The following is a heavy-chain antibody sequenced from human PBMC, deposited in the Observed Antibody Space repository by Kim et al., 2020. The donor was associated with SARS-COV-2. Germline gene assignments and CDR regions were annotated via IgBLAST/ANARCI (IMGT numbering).Heavy chain of an antibody. CDR3: ARGAHNSAWL. Sequence: SQTLSLTCAISGDSVSSSSAAWHWIRQSPSRGLEWLGRTYYRSKWYNNYAVSVTSRITIIADTSKNQFSLQLNSVTPEDTPVYYCARGAHNSAWLWGQGTLVTVSS. V-gene: IGHV6-1*01. J-gene: IGHJ4*02. CDR1: GDSVSSSSAA. CDR2: TYYRSKWYN. D-gene: IGHD6-19*01.